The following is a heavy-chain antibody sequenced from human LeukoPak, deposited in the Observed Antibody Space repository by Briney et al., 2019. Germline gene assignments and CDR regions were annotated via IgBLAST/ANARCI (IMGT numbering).Heavy chain of an antibody. J-gene: IGHJ5*02. CDR2: IYYSGST. Sequence: PSETLSLTCTASGGSVSSGSYYWSWIRQPPGKGLEWIGYIYYSGSTNYNPSLKSRVTISVDTSKNQFSLKLSSVTAADTAVYYCARVLRRPYYDFWSGYYRAGWFDPWGQGTLVTVSS. V-gene: IGHV4-61*01. D-gene: IGHD3-3*01. CDR3: ARVLRRPYYDFWSGYYRAGWFDP. CDR1: GGSVSSGSYY.